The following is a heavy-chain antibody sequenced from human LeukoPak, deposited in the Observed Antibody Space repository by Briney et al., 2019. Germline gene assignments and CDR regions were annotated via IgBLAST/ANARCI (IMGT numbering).Heavy chain of an antibody. CDR3: ARGYGLGELWSRFDP. D-gene: IGHD3-10*01. V-gene: IGHV4-61*01. CDR2: MCYSGST. CDR1: RVSVSSGRYY. J-gene: IGHJ5*02. Sequence: SETPSLTCTVTRVSVSSGRYYWSWMRLRPVKRLECIGDMCYSGSTNYNPSLKSRATTSVDTSKNKVALKLSSVAAADTAVYYCARGYGLGELWSRFDPWGQGTLVIVSA.